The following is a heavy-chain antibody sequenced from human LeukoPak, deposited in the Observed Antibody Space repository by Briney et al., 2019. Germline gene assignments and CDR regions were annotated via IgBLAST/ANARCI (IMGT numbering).Heavy chain of an antibody. D-gene: IGHD6-13*01. V-gene: IGHV3-64*01. Sequence: PGGSLRPSCAASGFTFSSYAMHWVRQAPGKGLEYVSATSSNGGSTYYANSVKGRFTISRDNSKNTLYLQMGSLRAEDMAVYYCARGLSSSWYYFDYWGQGTLVTVSS. CDR2: TSSNGGST. CDR1: GFTFSSYA. CDR3: ARGLSSSWYYFDY. J-gene: IGHJ4*02.